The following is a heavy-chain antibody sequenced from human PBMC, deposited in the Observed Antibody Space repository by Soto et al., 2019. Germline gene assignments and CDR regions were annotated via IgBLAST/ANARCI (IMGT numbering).Heavy chain of an antibody. Sequence: QVQLVQSGAEVKKPGSSVKVSCKASGGTFSSYTISWVRQAPGQGREWMGRIIPILGIANYAQKFQGRVRITADKFTSTAYMELSSLTSEDTAVYYCASGLALCAFDIWGQGTMVTVSS. V-gene: IGHV1-69*02. CDR3: ASGLALCAFDI. D-gene: IGHD3-9*01. J-gene: IGHJ3*02. CDR1: GGTFSSYT. CDR2: IIPILGIA.